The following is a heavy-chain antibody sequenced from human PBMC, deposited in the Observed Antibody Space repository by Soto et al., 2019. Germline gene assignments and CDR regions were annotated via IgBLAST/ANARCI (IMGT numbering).Heavy chain of an antibody. Sequence: ASVKVSCKASGYTFTSYGISWVRQAPGQGLDWMGWISAYNGNTNYAQKFQGRVTMTRNTSISTAYMELSRLRSEDTAVYYCASGETEFYSGYDLYYYMDVWGKGNTVTVSS. CDR3: ASGETEFYSGYDLYYYMDV. V-gene: IGHV1-18*01. CDR1: GYTFTSYG. CDR2: ISAYNGNT. J-gene: IGHJ6*03. D-gene: IGHD5-12*01.